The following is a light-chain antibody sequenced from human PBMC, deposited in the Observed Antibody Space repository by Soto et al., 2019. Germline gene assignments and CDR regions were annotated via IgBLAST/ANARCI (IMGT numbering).Light chain of an antibody. V-gene: IGKV3-15*01. CDR1: QSISLT. CDR2: GAS. Sequence: EIVMTQSPATLSVSPGERATLSCRASQSISLTLAWYQQKPGQAPRLLIYGASTRATGIPARFSGSGSGTEFTLTISSLQSEDFAVYYCQQYNNWPLTFGGGTKVEIK. J-gene: IGKJ4*01. CDR3: QQYNNWPLT.